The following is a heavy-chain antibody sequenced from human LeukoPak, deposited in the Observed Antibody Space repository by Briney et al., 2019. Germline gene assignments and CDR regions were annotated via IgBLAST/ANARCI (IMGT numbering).Heavy chain of an antibody. Sequence: GGSLRLSCSASGITFSSHAMPWVRHAPGKRLECVSAISTNGGTTYYADSVKGKFTISRDNSKNTLYLQMSSLRPEDTAVYFCVILNSGSYLDFWGQGSLVTVSS. J-gene: IGHJ4*02. CDR2: ISTNGGTT. CDR3: VILNSGSYLDF. D-gene: IGHD1-26*01. CDR1: GITFSSHA. V-gene: IGHV3-64D*06.